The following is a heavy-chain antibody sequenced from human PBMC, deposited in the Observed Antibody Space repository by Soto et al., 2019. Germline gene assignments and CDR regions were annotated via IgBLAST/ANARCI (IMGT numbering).Heavy chain of an antibody. CDR1: GFTVSSNY. CDR3: AREIEGYPLFGY. J-gene: IGHJ4*02. D-gene: IGHD2-15*01. Sequence: GGSLRLSCAASGFTVSSNYMSWVRQAPGKGLEWVSVIYSGGSTYYADSVKGRFTISRDNSKNTLYLQMNSLRAEDTAVYYCAREIEGYPLFGYWGQGTLVTVSS. CDR2: IYSGGST. V-gene: IGHV3-66*01.